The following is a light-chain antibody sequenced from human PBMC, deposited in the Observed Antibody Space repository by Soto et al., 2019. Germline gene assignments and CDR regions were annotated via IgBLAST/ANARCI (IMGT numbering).Light chain of an antibody. Sequence: QSVLTQPASVSGSPGQSITISCTGTSSDVGGYNYVSWYQQHPGKAPKLMIYDVSNRPSGVSSRFSGSKSGNTASLTISGLQDEDYDDYYCSSYTSSSIDVLGTVTKVTVL. V-gene: IGLV2-14*01. J-gene: IGLJ1*01. CDR1: SSDVGGYNY. CDR3: SSYTSSSIDV. CDR2: DVS.